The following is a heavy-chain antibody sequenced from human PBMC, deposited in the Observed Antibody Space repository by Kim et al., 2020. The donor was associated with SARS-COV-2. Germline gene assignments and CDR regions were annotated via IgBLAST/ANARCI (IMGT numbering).Heavy chain of an antibody. V-gene: IGHV4-30-2*04. D-gene: IGHD6-13*01. CDR3: ARDASTYSSSWYYY. Sequence: PSLKSRVTISVDTSKNQFSLKLSSVTAADTAVYYCARDASTYSSSWYYYWGQGTLVTVSS. J-gene: IGHJ4*02.